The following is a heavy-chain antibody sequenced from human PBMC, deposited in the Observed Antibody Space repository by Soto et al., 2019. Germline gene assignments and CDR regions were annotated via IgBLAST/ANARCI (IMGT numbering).Heavy chain of an antibody. CDR1: GGSFSGYY. V-gene: IGHV4-34*01. Sequence: SETLSLTCAVYGGSFSGYYWSWIRQPPGKGLEWIGEINHSGSTNYNLSLKSRVTISVDTSKNQFSLKLSSVTAADTAVYSCASGEYFDYWGQGTLVTVSS. J-gene: IGHJ4*02. CDR2: INHSGST. CDR3: ASGEYFDY.